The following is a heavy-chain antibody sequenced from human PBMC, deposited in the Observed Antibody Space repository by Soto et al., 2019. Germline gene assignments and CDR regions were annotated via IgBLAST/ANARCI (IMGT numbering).Heavy chain of an antibody. J-gene: IGHJ6*03. V-gene: IGHV3-21*01. CDR2: ISRSSTNI. CDR1: GFTFSTYS. D-gene: IGHD2-2*01. Sequence: GGSLRLSCVASGFTFSTYSMNWVRQAPGKGLEWVSSISRSSTNIYYADSVKGRVTISRDDAKNSLFLQMNSLRAEDTAVYYCALIVVVPVAMDYYMDGWGKGTTVTVAS. CDR3: ALIVVVPVAMDYYMDG.